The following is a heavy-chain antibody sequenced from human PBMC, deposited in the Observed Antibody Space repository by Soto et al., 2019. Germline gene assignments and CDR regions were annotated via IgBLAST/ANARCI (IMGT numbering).Heavy chain of an antibody. V-gene: IGHV4-61*08. CDR1: GGSISSGDYY. CDR3: ARRWGRSFDY. CDR2: IYYSGST. Sequence: PSESLSLTCTVSGGSISSGDYYWSWIRQPPGKGLEWIGYIYYSGSTNYNPSLKSRVTISVDTSKNQFSLKLSSVTAADTAVYYCARRWGRSFDYWGQGTLVTVSS. J-gene: IGHJ4*02. D-gene: IGHD2-15*01.